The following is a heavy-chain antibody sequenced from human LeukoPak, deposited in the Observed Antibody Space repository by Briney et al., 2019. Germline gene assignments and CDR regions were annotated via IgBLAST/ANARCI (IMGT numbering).Heavy chain of an antibody. J-gene: IGHJ5*02. Sequence: ASVKVSCKASRYTFTNYDLNWVRQAPGQGLEWMGWMNPTIGNTGYAQKFQGRVTMTRDTSISTAYMELTSLRYEDTAVYYCARDYGGNSGWFDPWGQGTLVTVSS. V-gene: IGHV1-8*01. CDR3: ARDYGGNSGWFDP. CDR1: RYTFTNYD. CDR2: MNPTIGNT. D-gene: IGHD4-23*01.